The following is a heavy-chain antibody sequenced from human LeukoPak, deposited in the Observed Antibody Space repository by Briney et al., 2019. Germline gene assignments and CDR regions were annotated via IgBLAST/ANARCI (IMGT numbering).Heavy chain of an antibody. J-gene: IGHJ6*03. CDR1: GGTFSSYA. CDR3: ARVVGLTGYSSSWYSGYYYYMDV. V-gene: IGHV1-69*06. D-gene: IGHD6-13*01. CDR2: IIPIFGTT. Sequence: SVKVSCKASGGTFSSYAISWVRQAPGQGLEWMGGIIPIFGTTNYAQKFQDRVTITADKSTSTAYMELSSLRSEDTAVYYCARVVGLTGYSSSWYSGYYYYMDVWGQGTLVTVSS.